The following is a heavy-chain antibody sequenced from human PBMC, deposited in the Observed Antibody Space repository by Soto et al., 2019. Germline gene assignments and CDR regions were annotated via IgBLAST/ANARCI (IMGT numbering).Heavy chain of an antibody. J-gene: IGHJ5*02. CDR3: ARNNPLNYYDSSGYLKWFDP. V-gene: IGHV4-31*03. D-gene: IGHD3-22*01. CDR1: GGSISSGGYY. Sequence: SETLSLTCTVSGGSISSGGYYWSWIRQHPGKGLEWIGYIYYSGSTYYNPSLKSRVTISVDTSKNQFSLKLSSVTAADTAVYYCARNNPLNYYDSSGYLKWFDPWGQGTLVNVS. CDR2: IYYSGST.